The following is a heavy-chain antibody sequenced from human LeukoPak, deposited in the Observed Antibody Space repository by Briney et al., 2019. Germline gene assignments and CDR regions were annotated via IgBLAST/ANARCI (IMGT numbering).Heavy chain of an antibody. CDR3: ARSWDSSGYYFSPPDY. J-gene: IGHJ4*02. D-gene: IGHD3-22*01. CDR1: GYSFTSYW. Sequence: GESLKISCKGSGYSFTSYWIGWVRQMPGKGLEWMGIIYPGDSDTRYSPSFQGQVTISADKSISTAYLQWSSLKASDTAMYYCARSWDSSGYYFSPPDYRGQGTLVTVSS. CDR2: IYPGDSDT. V-gene: IGHV5-51*01.